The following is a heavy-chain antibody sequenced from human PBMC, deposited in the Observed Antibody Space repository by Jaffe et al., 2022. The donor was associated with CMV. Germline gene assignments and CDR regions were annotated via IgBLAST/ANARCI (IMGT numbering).Heavy chain of an antibody. V-gene: IGHV3-49*05. CDR2: IRSKAYGGTT. J-gene: IGHJ4*02. Sequence: EVQLVESGGGLVKPGRSLRLSCTASGFTFGDYAMSWFRQAPGKGLEWVGFIRSKAYGGTTEYAASVKGRFTISRDDSKSIAYLQMNSLKTEDTAVYYCTRGAAVAGDPAADYWGQGTLVTVSS. CDR3: TRGAAVAGDPAADY. CDR1: GFTFGDYA. D-gene: IGHD6-19*01.